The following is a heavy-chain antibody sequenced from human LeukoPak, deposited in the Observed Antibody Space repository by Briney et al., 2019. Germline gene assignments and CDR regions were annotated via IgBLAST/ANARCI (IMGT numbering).Heavy chain of an antibody. V-gene: IGHV3-53*01. CDR2: IYSGVST. D-gene: IGHD3-22*01. CDR1: GFTVSSNY. J-gene: IGHJ2*01. CDR3: ARDRRYYDSSGYYFHWYFDL. Sequence: PGGSLRLSCAASGFTVSSNYMSWVRPAPGKGLEWGSVIYSGVSTYYADSVKGRFTISRDNSKNTLYLQMNSLRAEDTALYYCARDRRYYDSSGYYFHWYFDLWGRGTLVTVSS.